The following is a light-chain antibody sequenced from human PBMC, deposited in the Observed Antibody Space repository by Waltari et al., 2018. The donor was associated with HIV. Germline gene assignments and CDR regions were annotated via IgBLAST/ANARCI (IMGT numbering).Light chain of an antibody. V-gene: IGKV1-39*01. J-gene: IGKJ1*01. CDR2: ATS. CDR1: QRSSNY. Sequence: DIQMTPPPSSLSASVGGGVPITCRASQRSSNYLNWYQHKSGHAPNLIIYATSNLHSGVPSRFSGSGSEIDFNLTSSNLQPEDLATYYWQQSHSTPRFGQGTKVEIK. CDR3: QQSHSTPR.